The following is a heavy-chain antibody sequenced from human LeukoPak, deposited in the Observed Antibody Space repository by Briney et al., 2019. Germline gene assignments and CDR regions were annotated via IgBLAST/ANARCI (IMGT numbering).Heavy chain of an antibody. Sequence: SETLSLTCAVYGGSFSGYYWNWIRQPPGKGLEWIGEINHSGSTNYNPSLKSRVTISVDTSKNQFSLKLSSVTAADTAVYYCARPMAYYYDSRTGRKAFDIWGQGTMVTVSS. D-gene: IGHD3-22*01. CDR1: GGSFSGYY. V-gene: IGHV4-34*01. J-gene: IGHJ3*02. CDR2: INHSGST. CDR3: ARPMAYYYDSRTGRKAFDI.